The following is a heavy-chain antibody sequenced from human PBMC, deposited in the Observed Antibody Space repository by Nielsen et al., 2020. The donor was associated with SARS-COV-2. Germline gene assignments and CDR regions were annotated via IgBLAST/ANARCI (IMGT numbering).Heavy chain of an antibody. CDR3: ARDPFGTDYYYYYMDV. Sequence: GGSLRLSCAASGFTFSDYYMSWIRQAPGKGLEWVSYISPGGSTIYYADSVKGRFTLSRDNAENSLYLQMNSLRAEDTAVYYCARDPFGTDYYYYYMDVWGKGTTVTVSS. J-gene: IGHJ6*03. CDR2: ISPGGSTI. V-gene: IGHV3-11*04. CDR1: GFTFSDYY. D-gene: IGHD1-1*01.